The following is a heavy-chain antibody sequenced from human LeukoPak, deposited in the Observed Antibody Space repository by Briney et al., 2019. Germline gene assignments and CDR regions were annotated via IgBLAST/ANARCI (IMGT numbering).Heavy chain of an antibody. D-gene: IGHD6-13*01. CDR3: ARRQHLVLGDWFDP. J-gene: IGHJ5*02. CDR1: GGSISSRSYY. Sequence: SETLSLTCTLSGGSISSRSYYWGWIRQPPVKGLEWFWSIYYSGSTYYNPSLKSRVTISVDTSKNQFSLKLSSVTAADTAVYYCARRQHLVLGDWFDPWGQGTLVTVSS. V-gene: IGHV4-39*01. CDR2: IYYSGST.